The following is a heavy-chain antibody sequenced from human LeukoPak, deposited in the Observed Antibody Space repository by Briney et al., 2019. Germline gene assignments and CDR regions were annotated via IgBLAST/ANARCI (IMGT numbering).Heavy chain of an antibody. V-gene: IGHV1-18*01. CDR1: GYTFTSYG. D-gene: IGHD6-13*01. CDR2: ISAYNGNT. Sequence: GASVKVSCKASGYTFTSYGISWVRQAPGQGLEWMGWISAYNGNTNYAQKLQGRVTMTTDTSTSTAYMELRSLRSDDTAVYYCARAPNEGSSGAWFDSWGQGTLVTVSS. CDR3: ARAPNEGSSGAWFDS. J-gene: IGHJ5*01.